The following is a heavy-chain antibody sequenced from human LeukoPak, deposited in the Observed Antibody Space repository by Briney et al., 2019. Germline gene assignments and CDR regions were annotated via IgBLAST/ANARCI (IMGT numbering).Heavy chain of an antibody. CDR1: GGSISSGDYY. J-gene: IGHJ4*02. CDR3: ARVRWLLLRGYFDY. CDR2: IYYSGST. V-gene: IGHV4-61*08. Sequence: PSQTLSLTCTVSGGSISSGDYYWSWIRQPPGKGLEWIGYIYYSGSTNYNPSLKSRVTISVDTSKNQFSLKLSSVTAADTAVYYCARVRWLLLRGYFDYWGQGTLVTVSS. D-gene: IGHD3-22*01.